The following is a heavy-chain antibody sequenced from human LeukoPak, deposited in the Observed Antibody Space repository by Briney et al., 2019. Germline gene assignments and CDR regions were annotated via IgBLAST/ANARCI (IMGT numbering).Heavy chain of an antibody. CDR2: ISSSSSTI. CDR3: ARDWALVGATPFQH. J-gene: IGHJ1*01. Sequence: PGGSLRLSCAASGFTFSSYSMNWVRQAPGKGLEWVSYISSSSSTIYYADSVKGRFTISRDNAKNSLYLQMNSLRAEDTAVYYCARDWALVGATPFQHWGQGTLVTVSS. V-gene: IGHV3-48*01. CDR1: GFTFSSYS. D-gene: IGHD1-26*01.